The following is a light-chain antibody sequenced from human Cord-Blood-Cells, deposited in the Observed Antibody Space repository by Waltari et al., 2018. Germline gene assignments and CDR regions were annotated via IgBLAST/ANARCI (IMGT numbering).Light chain of an antibody. CDR1: SLRSYY. CDR2: GKN. V-gene: IGLV3-19*01. CDR3: NSRDSSGNHLV. J-gene: IGLJ2*01. Sequence: SSALTQDPAVSVALGQKVRITCQGDSLRSYYASWYQQKPGQDPVLVIYGKNNRPSGIPDRFSGSSSGNTASLTITGAQAEDEADYYCNSRDSSGNHLVFGGGTKLTVL.